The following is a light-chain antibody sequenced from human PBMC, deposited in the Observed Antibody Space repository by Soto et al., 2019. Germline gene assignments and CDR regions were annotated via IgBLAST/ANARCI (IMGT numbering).Light chain of an antibody. J-gene: IGKJ1*01. Sequence: DIVMTQSPATLAVSPGERPTLSCRAGQGVTTNFAWYQQKSGQSPRLLIYDVSTRATGVPARFSGTGSGTDFTLTISRLEPEDFAVYYCQQYGRSGTFGQGTKVDIK. V-gene: IGKV3-15*01. CDR1: QGVTTN. CDR2: DVS. CDR3: QQYGRSGT.